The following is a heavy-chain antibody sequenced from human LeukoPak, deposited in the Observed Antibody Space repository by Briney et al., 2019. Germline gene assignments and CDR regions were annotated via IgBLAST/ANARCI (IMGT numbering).Heavy chain of an antibody. CDR1: GYTFISYG. Sequence: ASVKVSCKASGYTFISYGISWVRQAPGQGLEWMGWISAYNGNTNYAQTLQGRVTMTTDTSTSTADMELASLRSDVTAVYYCAREGHIVVVPAAIPLTMNRVDYYYYGMDVWGQGTTVTVSS. CDR3: AREGHIVVVPAAIPLTMNRVDYYYYGMDV. CDR2: ISAYNGNT. V-gene: IGHV1-18*01. J-gene: IGHJ6*02. D-gene: IGHD2-2*01.